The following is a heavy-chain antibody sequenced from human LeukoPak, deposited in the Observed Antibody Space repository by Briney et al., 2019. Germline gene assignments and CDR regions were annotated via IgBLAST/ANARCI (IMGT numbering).Heavy chain of an antibody. V-gene: IGHV3-74*01. Sequence: GGSLRLSCVASGFTFSSYWMHWVRQAPGKGLVWVSRISNDGSSMNYADSVKGRFTISRDNAKNTLFLQMNSLRAEDTAVYYCASGGATSFDYWGQGTLVTVSS. CDR2: ISNDGSSM. D-gene: IGHD1-26*01. J-gene: IGHJ4*02. CDR1: GFTFSSYW. CDR3: ASGGATSFDY.